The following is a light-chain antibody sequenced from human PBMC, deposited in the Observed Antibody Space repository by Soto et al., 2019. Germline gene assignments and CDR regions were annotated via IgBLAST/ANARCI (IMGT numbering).Light chain of an antibody. CDR2: EVT. CDR1: SSDVGRYDS. V-gene: IGLV2-14*01. CDR3: SSYAGSSVL. Sequence: QSALTQPASMSGSPGQSITISCTGTSSDVGRYDSVSWYQQHPGKAPKLMIYEVTNRPSGVSTRFSGSKSGNTASLTISGLQAEDEADYYCSSYAGSSVLFGGGTKLTVL. J-gene: IGLJ2*01.